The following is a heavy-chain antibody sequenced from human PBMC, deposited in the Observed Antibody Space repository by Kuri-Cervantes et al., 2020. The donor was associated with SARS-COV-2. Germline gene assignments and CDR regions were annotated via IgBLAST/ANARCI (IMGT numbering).Heavy chain of an antibody. Sequence: GESLKISCAASGFTFSSYAMHWVRQAPGKGLGWVAVVSYDGSNKYHADSVKGRFTISRDNSKNTLYLQMNSLRAEDTAVYYCARDRIVAAGTNGMDVWGQGTTVTVSS. CDR3: ARDRIVAAGTNGMDV. V-gene: IGHV3-30-3*01. J-gene: IGHJ6*02. D-gene: IGHD6-13*01. CDR2: VSYDGSNK. CDR1: GFTFSSYA.